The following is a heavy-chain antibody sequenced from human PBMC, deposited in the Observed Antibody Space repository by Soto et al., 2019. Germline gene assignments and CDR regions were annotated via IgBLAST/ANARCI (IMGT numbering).Heavy chain of an antibody. CDR1: GFTFSSYA. V-gene: IGHV3-23*01. J-gene: IGHJ6*02. CDR2: ISGSGGST. D-gene: IGHD3-10*01. Sequence: EVQLLESGGGLVQPGWSLRLSCAASGFTFSSYAMSCVRQAPGKGLEWVSGISGSGGSTYYADSVKGRFTISRDNSKTRPYRQTNRLRAEDTAVYYSAKERGYDYGYDAMDVWGQGPRVTASS. CDR3: AKERGYDYGYDAMDV.